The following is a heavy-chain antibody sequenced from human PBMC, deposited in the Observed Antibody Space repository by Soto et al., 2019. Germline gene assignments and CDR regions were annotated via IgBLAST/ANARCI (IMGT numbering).Heavy chain of an antibody. D-gene: IGHD3-22*01. CDR1: GGSISSSSYY. CDR3: ARRLYYDSSGFEGGGMDV. CDR2: IYYSGST. V-gene: IGHV4-39*01. Sequence: SETLSLTCTVSGGSISSSSYYWGWIRQPPGKGLEWIGSIYYSGSTYYNTSLKSRVTKSVDTSKNQFSLKLSSVTAADTAVYYFARRLYYDSSGFEGGGMDVWGQGTTVTVSS. J-gene: IGHJ6*02.